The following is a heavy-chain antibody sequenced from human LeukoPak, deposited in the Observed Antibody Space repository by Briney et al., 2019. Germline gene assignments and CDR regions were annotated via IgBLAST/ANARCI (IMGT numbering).Heavy chain of an antibody. CDR2: IYYSGST. CDR3: ARFLAGTRHFHFYYYMDV. Sequence: SETLSLTCTVSGGSISSYYWSWIRQPPGKGLEWIGCIYYSGSTNYNPSLKSRVTISVDTSKNQFSLKVISVTAADTAVYYCARFLAGTRHFHFYYYMDVWGKGTTVTISS. CDR1: GGSISSYY. D-gene: IGHD3-9*01. V-gene: IGHV4-59*08. J-gene: IGHJ6*03.